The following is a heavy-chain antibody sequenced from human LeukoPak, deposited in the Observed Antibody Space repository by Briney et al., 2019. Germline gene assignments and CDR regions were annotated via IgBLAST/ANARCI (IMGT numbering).Heavy chain of an antibody. V-gene: IGHV4-59*01. CDR1: GGSISTYY. CDR2: IYYSGIT. J-gene: IGHJ5*02. D-gene: IGHD2-8*01. Sequence: NPSETLSLTCTISGGSISTYYWSWIRQLPGKGLEWIGYIYYSGITKYNPSVKSRVTISVDTSKNQFSLKVSSVTAADTAVYYCARGTNMMASLRFDPWGQGTLVTVSS. CDR3: ARGTNMMASLRFDP.